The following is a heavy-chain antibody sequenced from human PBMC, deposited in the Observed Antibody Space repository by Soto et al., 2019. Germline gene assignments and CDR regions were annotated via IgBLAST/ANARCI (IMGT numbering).Heavy chain of an antibody. D-gene: IGHD6-19*01. V-gene: IGHV3-23*01. CDR2: IRCCGGST. J-gene: IGHJ4*01. CDR1: GFNFKKFA. CDR3: AKAVGEPWLLPDLFK. Sequence: EVQLLESGGGVVQPGGSLRLSCVASGFNFKKFAMSWVRQAPGEGLEWVSGIRCCGGSTAYADSVKGPFSIARDDSTKTLALQMNNLIVEDTAQYYCAKAVGEPWLLPDLFKWGPGTLGTVS.